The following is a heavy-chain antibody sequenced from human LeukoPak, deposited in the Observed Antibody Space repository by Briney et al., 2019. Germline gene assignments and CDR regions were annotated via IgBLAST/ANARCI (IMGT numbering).Heavy chain of an antibody. CDR1: GFNFSAYA. D-gene: IGHD3-10*01. J-gene: IGHJ4*02. V-gene: IGHV3-48*02. CDR3: VRGAIDY. CDR2: ISSRSTTK. Sequence: GEPLRLSCVASGFNFSAYAMNWVRQAPGKGLEWVSYISSRSTTKSYTDSVRGRFTISRDNAKNSVWLQMNSLRDEDTAVYYCVRGAIDYWGQGALVTVSS.